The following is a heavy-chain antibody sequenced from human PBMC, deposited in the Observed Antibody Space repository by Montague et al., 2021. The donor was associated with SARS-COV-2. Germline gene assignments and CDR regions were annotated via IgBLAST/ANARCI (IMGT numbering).Heavy chain of an antibody. J-gene: IGHJ4*02. Sequence: SETLSLTCAVYGGSFSGYYWSWVRQAPGKGLEWTGEINHSGSTHYNPSLKSRVSMSVDTSKNQFSLKMSSVTAADTAVFYCARSREEFTSIAVIITGGMHFFASWAQGPLVPV. CDR1: GGSFSGYY. CDR2: INHSGST. CDR3: ARSREEFTSIAVIITGGMHFFAS. D-gene: IGHD6-19*01. V-gene: IGHV4-34*01.